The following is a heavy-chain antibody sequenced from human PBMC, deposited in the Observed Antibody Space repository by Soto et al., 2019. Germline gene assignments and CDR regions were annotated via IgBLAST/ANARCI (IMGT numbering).Heavy chain of an antibody. CDR2: MNPSSGNT. CDR3: ARDGCSSTSCPIYNWFDP. CDR1: GYAFTSYD. Sequence: ASVKVSCKASGYAFTSYDINWVRQATGQGLEWMGRMNPSSGNTSYAQKFQGRVTITTDTSTSTAYMELSSLRSEDTAVYYCARDGCSSTSCPIYNWFDPWGQGTLVTVSS. J-gene: IGHJ5*02. D-gene: IGHD2-2*01. V-gene: IGHV1-8*01.